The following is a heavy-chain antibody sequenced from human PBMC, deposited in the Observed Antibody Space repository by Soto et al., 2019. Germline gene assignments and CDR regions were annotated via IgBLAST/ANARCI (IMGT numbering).Heavy chain of an antibody. Sequence: SETLSLTCTVSGVYISSGGFYWSWIRQNPDRQHPGKGLEWIGNIYYRGSTYYNPSLKSRVTLSVDTSKNQFSLKLSSVTAADTAVYYCARVTNSAFDPWGQGTLVTVSS. CDR2: IYYRGST. J-gene: IGHJ5*02. D-gene: IGHD2-21*01. V-gene: IGHV4-31*03. CDR1: GVYISSGGFY. CDR3: ARVTNSAFDP.